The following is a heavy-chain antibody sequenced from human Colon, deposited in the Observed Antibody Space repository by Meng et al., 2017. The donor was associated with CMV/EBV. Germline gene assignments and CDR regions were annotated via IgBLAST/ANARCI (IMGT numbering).Heavy chain of an antibody. D-gene: IGHD1-1*01. CDR1: GFWFGVCW. CDR3: ARGGTQGIWFDA. Sequence: EGSGFWFGVCWIGWVRQKPGNGLEWMGIVYPGDSDVRYNPSFRGHVIISVDKAASTAYLQLTNLQASDSAIYFCARGGTQGIWFDAWGQGTLVTVSS. CDR2: VYPGDSDV. J-gene: IGHJ5*02. V-gene: IGHV5-51*01.